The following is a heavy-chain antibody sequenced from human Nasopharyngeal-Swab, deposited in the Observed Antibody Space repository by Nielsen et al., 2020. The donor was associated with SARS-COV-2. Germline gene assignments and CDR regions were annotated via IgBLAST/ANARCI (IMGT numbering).Heavy chain of an antibody. J-gene: IGHJ5*02. V-gene: IGHV3-73*01. CDR3: VREAYDNTRGFDP. Sequence: GESLKISCAVSGVTFSVSNIHWVRQASGKGLEWIARIRSIRDNYQTAYAASVEGRFTISRDDSDNMAYLQMNSLRAEDTAVYYCVREAYDNTRGFDPWGQGTLVTVSS. D-gene: IGHD3-9*01. CDR2: IRSIRDNYQT. CDR1: GVTFSVSN.